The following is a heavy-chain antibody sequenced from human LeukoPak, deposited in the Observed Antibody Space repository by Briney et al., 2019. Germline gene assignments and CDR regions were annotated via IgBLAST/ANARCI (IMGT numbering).Heavy chain of an antibody. CDR3: ARGYCSSTSCYRDAFDI. CDR1: GGTFSSYA. V-gene: IGHV1-69*05. J-gene: IGHJ3*02. Sequence: SVKVSCKASGGTFSSYAIGWVRQAPGQGLEWMGGIIPMFGTANYAQKFQGRVTITTDESTSTAYMELSSLRSEDTAVYYCARGYCSSTSCYRDAFDIWGQGTMVTVSS. CDR2: IIPMFGTA. D-gene: IGHD2-2*01.